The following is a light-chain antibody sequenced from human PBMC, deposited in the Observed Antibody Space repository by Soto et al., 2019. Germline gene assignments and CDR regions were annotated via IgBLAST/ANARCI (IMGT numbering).Light chain of an antibody. V-gene: IGLV4-69*01. CDR1: SGHSYYA. Sequence: QLVLTQSPSASPSLGASVKLTCTLSSGHSYYAIAWHQQQPEKGPRYLMKLNSDGSHSKGDGIPDRFSGSSSGAERYLTISSLQSEDEADYYCQTWGTGGVVFGGGTKLTVL. CDR3: QTWGTGGVV. J-gene: IGLJ2*01. CDR2: LNSDGSH.